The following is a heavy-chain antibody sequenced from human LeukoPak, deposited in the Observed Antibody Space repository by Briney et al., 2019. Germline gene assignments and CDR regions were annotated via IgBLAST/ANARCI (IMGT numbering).Heavy chain of an antibody. D-gene: IGHD5-24*01. CDR3: ARGSYVEMVPYYYYGMDV. Sequence: SCKASXYTFTSYGISWVRQAPGQGLEWMGWISAYNGNTNYAQKLQGRVTITTDTSTSTAYMELRSLRSDDTAVYYCARGSYVEMVPYYYYGMDVWGQGTTVTVSS. V-gene: IGHV1-18*01. J-gene: IGHJ6*02. CDR1: XYTFTSYG. CDR2: ISAYNGNT.